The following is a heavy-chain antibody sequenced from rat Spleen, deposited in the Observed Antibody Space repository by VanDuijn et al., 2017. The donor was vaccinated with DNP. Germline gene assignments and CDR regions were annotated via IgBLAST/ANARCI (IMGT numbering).Heavy chain of an antibody. D-gene: IGHD1-12*02. V-gene: IGHV5-22*01. Sequence: EVQLVESGGGLVQPGRSLKLSCAASGFTFSDHYMAWVRQAPTKGLDWVAYISYDGGSTYNGDSVKGRFTISRDNAKNTLHLQMNSLRSEDMATYYCVRPDYYDGSYPHYWGQGVMVTVSS. CDR1: GFTFSDHY. CDR2: ISYDGGST. J-gene: IGHJ2*01. CDR3: VRPDYYDGSYPHY.